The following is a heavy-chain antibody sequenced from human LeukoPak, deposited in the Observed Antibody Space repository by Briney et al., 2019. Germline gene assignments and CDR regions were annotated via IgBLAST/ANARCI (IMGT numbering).Heavy chain of an antibody. Sequence: SETLSLTCTVSGDSIRSYYWSWIRQPPGKGLEWIGYISDSGTNSYNPSLKSRVTISVDTSKNQFSLKLNSVTAADTAVYYCARDRSPGWVTTFEYWGQGILVSVSS. CDR3: ARDRSPGWVTTFEY. CDR1: GDSIRSYY. J-gene: IGHJ4*02. CDR2: ISDSGTN. D-gene: IGHD3-3*01. V-gene: IGHV4-59*01.